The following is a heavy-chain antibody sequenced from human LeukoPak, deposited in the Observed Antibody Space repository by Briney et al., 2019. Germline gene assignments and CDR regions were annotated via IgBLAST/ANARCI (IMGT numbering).Heavy chain of an antibody. CDR2: IYYSGST. CDR3: ARVRAYYGSGSYSLDYYYYYMDV. V-gene: IGHV4-31*03. Sequence: SQTLSLTCTVSGGSISSGGYYWSRIRQHPGKGLEWIWYIYYSGSTYYNPSLKSRVTISVDTSKNQFSLKLSSVTAADTAVYYCARVRAYYGSGSYSLDYYYYYMDVWGKGTTVTVSS. D-gene: IGHD3-10*01. J-gene: IGHJ6*03. CDR1: GGSISSGGYY.